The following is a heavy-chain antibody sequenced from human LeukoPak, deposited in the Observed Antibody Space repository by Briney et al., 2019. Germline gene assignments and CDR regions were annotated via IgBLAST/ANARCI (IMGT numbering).Heavy chain of an antibody. J-gene: IGHJ3*02. CDR2: ISSNGGST. V-gene: IGHV3-64*01. D-gene: IGHD4-17*01. CDR3: ARARNTVTTGDAFDI. CDR1: GFTFSDYG. Sequence: PGGSLRLSCAASGFTFSDYGMHWVRQAPGKGLEYVSTISSNGGSTYYANSVKGRFTVSRDSSKNTLFLQMNSLRAEDTAMYYCARARNTVTTGDAFDIWGQGTMVTISS.